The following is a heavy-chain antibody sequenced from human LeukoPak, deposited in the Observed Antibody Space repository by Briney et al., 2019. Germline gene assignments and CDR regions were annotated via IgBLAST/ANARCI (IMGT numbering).Heavy chain of an antibody. CDR1: GYTFTSYG. J-gene: IGHJ4*02. CDR3: ARVVLSYYYGSGSSLPDY. V-gene: IGHV1-18*01. D-gene: IGHD3-10*01. Sequence: GASVKVSCKASGYTFTSYGISWVRQAPGQGLEWMGWISAYNGNTNYAQKLQGRVTMTTDTSTSTAYMELRSLRSDDTAVYYCARVVLSYYYGSGSSLPDYWGQGTLVTVSS. CDR2: ISAYNGNT.